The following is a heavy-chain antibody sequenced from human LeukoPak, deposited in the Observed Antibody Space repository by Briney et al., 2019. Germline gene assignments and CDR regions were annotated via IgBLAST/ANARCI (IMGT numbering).Heavy chain of an antibody. Sequence: GGSLRLSCAASGFTSGFAFANYGMSWVRQAPGKGLEWASAISDTGNTYHADSVRGRFTISRDSSKNTLFLQMNRLRPEDAAVYYCAKAPVTTCRGAFCYPFDYWGLGTLVTVSS. V-gene: IGHV3-23*01. CDR3: AKAPVTTCRGAFCYPFDY. CDR2: ISDTGNT. J-gene: IGHJ4*02. D-gene: IGHD2-15*01. CDR1: GFTSGFAFANYG.